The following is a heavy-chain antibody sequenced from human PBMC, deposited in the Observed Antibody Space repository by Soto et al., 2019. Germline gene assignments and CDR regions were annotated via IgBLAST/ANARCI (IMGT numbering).Heavy chain of an antibody. J-gene: IGHJ4*02. Sequence: QVQLVESGGGVVQPGRSLRLSCAASGLTFSSYGMHWVRQAPGKGLEWVAVIWYDGSNKFYADSVKGRFTISRDNSKNTLYLQMSSLRVEDTAVYYCARSIVYGSSGYLDHWGQGTLVTVSS. D-gene: IGHD3-22*01. CDR3: ARSIVYGSSGYLDH. CDR1: GLTFSSYG. V-gene: IGHV3-33*01. CDR2: IWYDGSNK.